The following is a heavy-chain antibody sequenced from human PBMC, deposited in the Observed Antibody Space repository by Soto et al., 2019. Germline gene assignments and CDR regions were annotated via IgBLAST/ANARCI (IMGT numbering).Heavy chain of an antibody. Sequence: PSETLSLTCTVSGGSISNYYWSWIRQPPGKGLEWIGHIYKSGSTNYNPSLRSRVTISVDTSKSQFSLKLASVTAADTAVYYCARRQLEYMFDPWGQGTLVTVSS. CDR2: IYKSGST. D-gene: IGHD6-13*01. CDR3: ARRQLEYMFDP. J-gene: IGHJ5*02. V-gene: IGHV4-59*08. CDR1: GGSISNYY.